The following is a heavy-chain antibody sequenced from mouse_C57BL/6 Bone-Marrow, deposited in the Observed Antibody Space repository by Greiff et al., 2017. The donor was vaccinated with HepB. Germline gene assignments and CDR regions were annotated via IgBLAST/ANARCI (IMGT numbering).Heavy chain of an antibody. D-gene: IGHD2-4*01. Sequence: VKLVESGAELARPGASVKLSCKASGYTFTSYGISWVKQRTGQGLEWIGEIYPRSGNTYYNEKFKGKATLTADKSSSTAYMELRSLTSEDSAVYFCAREDLITRYFDYWGQGTTLTVSS. CDR3: AREDLITRYFDY. CDR2: IYPRSGNT. CDR1: GYTFTSYG. V-gene: IGHV1-81*01. J-gene: IGHJ2*01.